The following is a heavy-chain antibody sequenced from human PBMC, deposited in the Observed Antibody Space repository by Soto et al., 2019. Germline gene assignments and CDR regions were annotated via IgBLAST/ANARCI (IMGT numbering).Heavy chain of an antibody. Sequence: PSETLSLTCSASGGSVTSGSSYWGWVRQAPGKGLEWIGDVFFMGNTWYNADLKARLTISVDTSNDQFSLRLSSVTAADTAFYFCVRLTSRIAAASRGRSNYSYWGQGTLVTVSS. D-gene: IGHD6-25*01. V-gene: IGHV4-39*01. J-gene: IGHJ4*02. CDR3: VRLTSRIAAASRGRSNYSY. CDR1: GGSVTSGSSY. CDR2: VFFMGNT.